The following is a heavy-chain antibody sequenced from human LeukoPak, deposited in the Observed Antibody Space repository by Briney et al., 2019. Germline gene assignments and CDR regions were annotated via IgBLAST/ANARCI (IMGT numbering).Heavy chain of an antibody. Sequence: ASVKVFCKASGYTFTGYYMHWVRQAPGQGLEWMGWINPNSGGTNYAQKFQGRVTMTRDTSISTAYMELSRLRSDDTAVYYCARDRGIAVAGRDYWGQGTLVTVSS. J-gene: IGHJ4*02. CDR1: GYTFTGYY. V-gene: IGHV1-2*02. CDR3: ARDRGIAVAGRDY. D-gene: IGHD6-19*01. CDR2: INPNSGGT.